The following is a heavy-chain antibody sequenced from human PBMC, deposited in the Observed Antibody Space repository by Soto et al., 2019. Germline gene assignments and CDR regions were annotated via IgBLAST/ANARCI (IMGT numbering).Heavy chain of an antibody. J-gene: IGHJ4*02. CDR2: ISGSGVDT. Sequence: GGSLRLSCAASGFTFSSYAMSWVRQAPGKGLEWVSGISGSGVDTFYGDSVKGRFTISRDNSKNTLDLQMNSLRAEDTAVYYCAKDPHYGSGTYPYFFDYWGQGTLVTVSS. V-gene: IGHV3-23*01. CDR3: AKDPHYGSGTYPYFFDY. CDR1: GFTFSSYA. D-gene: IGHD3-10*01.